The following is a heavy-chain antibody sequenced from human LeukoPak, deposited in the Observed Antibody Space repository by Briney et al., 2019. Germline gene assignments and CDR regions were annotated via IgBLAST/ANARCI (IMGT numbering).Heavy chain of an antibody. CDR1: GYTFTDYH. D-gene: IGHD3-16*01. V-gene: IGHV1-2*02. CDR3: ARVLVPAGGGVVDY. J-gene: IGHJ4*02. Sequence: ASVKASCKASGYTFTDYHMHWVRQAPGQGLEWMGWINSNSGGTNYAQKFQGRVTMTRDTSISTACMELSSLRSDDTAVYYCARVLVPAGGGVVDYWGQGTLVTVSS. CDR2: INSNSGGT.